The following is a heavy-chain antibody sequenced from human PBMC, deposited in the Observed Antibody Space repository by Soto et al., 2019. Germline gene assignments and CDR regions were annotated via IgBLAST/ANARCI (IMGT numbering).Heavy chain of an antibody. CDR2: ISYDGSNK. CDR3: ARDRFYGDMYYYGMDV. Sequence: QVQLVESGGGVVQPGRSLRLSCAASGFTFSSYAMHWVRQAPGKGLEWVAVISYDGSNKYYADSVKGRFTISRDNSKNXLYLRMNSLRAEDTAVYYCARDRFYGDMYYYGMDVWGQGTTVTVSS. J-gene: IGHJ6*02. V-gene: IGHV3-30-3*01. D-gene: IGHD4-17*01. CDR1: GFTFSSYA.